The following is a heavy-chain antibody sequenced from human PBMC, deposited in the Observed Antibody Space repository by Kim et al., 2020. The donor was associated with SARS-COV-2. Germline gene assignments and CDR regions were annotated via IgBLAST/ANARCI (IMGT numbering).Heavy chain of an antibody. V-gene: IGHV1-69*06. CDR1: GGTFSSYA. D-gene: IGHD6-19*01. Sequence: SVKVSCKASGGTFSSYAISWVRQAPGQGLEWMGGIIPIFGTANYAQKFQGRVTITADKSTSTAYMELSSLRSEDTAVYYCARYPGIAVAVGAFDIWGQGTLVTVSS. CDR2: IIPIFGTA. CDR3: ARYPGIAVAVGAFDI. J-gene: IGHJ3*02.